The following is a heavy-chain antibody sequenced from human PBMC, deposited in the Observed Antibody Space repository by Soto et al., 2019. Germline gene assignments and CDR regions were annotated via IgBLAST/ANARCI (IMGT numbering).Heavy chain of an antibody. CDR3: AKGSGMVYAADGNFDY. CDR2: ISGSGGST. D-gene: IGHD2-8*01. CDR1: GFTFSSYA. V-gene: IGHV3-23*01. Sequence: GGSLRLSCAASGFTFSSYAMSWVRQAPGKGLEWVSAISGSGGSTYYADSVKGRFTISRDNSKNTLYLQMNSLRAEDTAVYYCAKGSGMVYAADGNFDYWGQGTLVTVSS. J-gene: IGHJ4*02.